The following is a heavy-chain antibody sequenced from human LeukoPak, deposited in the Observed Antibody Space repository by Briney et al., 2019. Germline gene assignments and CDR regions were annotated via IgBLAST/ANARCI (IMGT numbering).Heavy chain of an antibody. D-gene: IGHD6-25*01. Sequence: GGSLRLSCAASGFTFSSYAMSWVRQAPGKGLEWVSAISGSGGSTYYADSVKGRFTISRDNSENTLYLQMNSLRAEDTAVYYCAKPPAATGNRYFDYWGQGTLVTVSS. V-gene: IGHV3-23*01. CDR2: ISGSGGST. J-gene: IGHJ4*02. CDR3: AKPPAATGNRYFDY. CDR1: GFTFSSYA.